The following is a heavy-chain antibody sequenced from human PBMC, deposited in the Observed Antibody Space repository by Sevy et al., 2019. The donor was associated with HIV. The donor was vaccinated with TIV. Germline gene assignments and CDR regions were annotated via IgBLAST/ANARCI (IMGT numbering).Heavy chain of an antibody. CDR2: ISFVGSNK. Sequence: GGSLRLSCAASGFTFSGYTLHWVRQAPGKGLGWVAVISFVGSNKYYVDSVKGRFTISRDNSKNTLYLQMNSLRPEDTAVYYCARGGWDIVVVPAAFDIWGQGTMVTVSS. CDR3: ARGGWDIVVVPAAFDI. V-gene: IGHV3-30-3*01. CDR1: GFTFSGYT. J-gene: IGHJ3*02. D-gene: IGHD2-2*01.